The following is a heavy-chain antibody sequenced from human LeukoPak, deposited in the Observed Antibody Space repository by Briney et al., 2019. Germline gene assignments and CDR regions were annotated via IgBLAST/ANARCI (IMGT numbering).Heavy chain of an antibody. Sequence: SETLSLTCAVSGGSISGNYWSWIRRPPGKGLEWVGYISSSGSTNYNPSLKSRVTISGDTSNNQFSLKLNSVTAADTAVYYCGGGGTYSQFDYWGQGTLVTVSS. V-gene: IGHV4-59*01. CDR1: GGSISGNY. D-gene: IGHD1-26*01. J-gene: IGHJ4*02. CDR3: GGGGTYSQFDY. CDR2: ISSSGST.